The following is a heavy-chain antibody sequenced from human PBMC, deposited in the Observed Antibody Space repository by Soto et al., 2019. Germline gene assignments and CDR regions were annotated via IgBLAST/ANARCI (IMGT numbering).Heavy chain of an antibody. D-gene: IGHD3-3*01. CDR2: ISGSGGST. CDR1: GFTFSSYA. Sequence: EVQLLESGGGLVQPGGSQRLSCAASGFTFSSYAMSWVRQAPGKGLEWVSAISGSGGSTYYADSVKGRFTISRDNSKNTLYLQMNSLRAEDTAVYYCAKPVWSGYYMCDYWGQGTLVTVSS. CDR3: AKPVWSGYYMCDY. J-gene: IGHJ4*02. V-gene: IGHV3-23*01.